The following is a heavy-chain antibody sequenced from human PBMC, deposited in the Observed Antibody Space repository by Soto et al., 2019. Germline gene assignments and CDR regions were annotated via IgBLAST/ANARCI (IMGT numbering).Heavy chain of an antibody. V-gene: IGHV2-5*02. CDR3: AHRPVVVGAYYFDY. Sequence: QITLKESGPTLVKPTQTLTLTCMFSGFSLTTSGAAVAWIRQSPGKALEWLALIYWDDDKRYNPSLKSRLTINKDTSKNQVVLTMTNMDPVDTGTYYCAHRPVVVGAYYFDYWGQGTLVTVSS. CDR1: GFSLTTSGAA. D-gene: IGHD2-21*01. J-gene: IGHJ4*02. CDR2: IYWDDDK.